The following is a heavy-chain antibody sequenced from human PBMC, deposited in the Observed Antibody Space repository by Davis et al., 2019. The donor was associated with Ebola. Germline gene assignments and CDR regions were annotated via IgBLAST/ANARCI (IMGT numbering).Heavy chain of an antibody. Sequence: AASVKVSCKASGYTFTNHGITWVRQAPGQGLEWMGWINPHNGNTNYAQNVQGRVTMTTDTSTSTAYMEVGNLRSDETAVYYCARAHFPTTSDHWGQGTLVTVSS. CDR2: INPHNGNT. J-gene: IGHJ4*02. CDR1: GYTFTNHG. V-gene: IGHV1-18*04. CDR3: ARAHFPTTSDH. D-gene: IGHD3-3*02.